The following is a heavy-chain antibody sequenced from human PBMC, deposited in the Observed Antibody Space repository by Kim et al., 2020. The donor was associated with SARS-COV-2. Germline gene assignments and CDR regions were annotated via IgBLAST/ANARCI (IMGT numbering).Heavy chain of an antibody. CDR3: ARDRYYYDSSGYPLYWYFDL. CDR2: IYYIGST. J-gene: IGHJ2*01. Sequence: SETLSLTCTVSGGSISSGGYYWSWIRQHPGKGLEWIGYIYYIGSTYYNPSLKSRVTISVDTSKNQFSLKLSSVTAADTAVYYCARDRYYYDSSGYPLYWYFDLWGRGTLVTVSP. D-gene: IGHD3-22*01. CDR1: GGSISSGGYY. V-gene: IGHV4-31*03.